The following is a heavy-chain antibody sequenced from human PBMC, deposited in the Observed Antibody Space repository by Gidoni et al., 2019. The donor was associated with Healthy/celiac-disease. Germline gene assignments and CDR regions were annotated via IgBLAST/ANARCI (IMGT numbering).Heavy chain of an antibody. CDR1: GGSFCGYY. CDR2: INHRGRT. CDR3: ARDPRKDYGDYYFDY. J-gene: IGHJ4*02. Sequence: QVQLQQWGAGLSKPSETLSIPCAVYGGSFCGYYWSWLRQPPGKVLEWSGEINHRGRTNYNPSLKSRVTISVDTSKNQFSLKLSSVTAADTAVYYCARDPRKDYGDYYFDYWGQGTLVTVSS. V-gene: IGHV4-34*01. D-gene: IGHD4-17*01.